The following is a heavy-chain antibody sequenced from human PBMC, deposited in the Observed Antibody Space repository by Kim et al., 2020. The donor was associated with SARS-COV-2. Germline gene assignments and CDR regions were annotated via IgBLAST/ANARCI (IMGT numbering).Heavy chain of an antibody. Sequence: AASVRGRFPIARDNSKNMVYLQMKSLRTEDTAVYDCAKMGAGSYLKWFDSWGQGTLVTVSS. CDR3: AKMGAGSYLKWFDS. V-gene: IGHV3-23*01. D-gene: IGHD3-10*01. J-gene: IGHJ5*01.